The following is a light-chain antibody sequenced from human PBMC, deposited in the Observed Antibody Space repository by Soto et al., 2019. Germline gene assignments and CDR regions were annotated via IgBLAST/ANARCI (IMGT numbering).Light chain of an antibody. CDR3: QQYESQST. CDR2: KAS. J-gene: IGKJ1*01. CDR1: QSVGRW. V-gene: IGKV1-5*03. Sequence: DVQMTQSPSTLSASVGDKITITCRASQSVGRWLAWYQQKPGKAPEVLIYKASNLKYGVPSRFSGSGSGTEFSLTISKLQPDDFATYFCQQYESQSTFGQGTKVEIK.